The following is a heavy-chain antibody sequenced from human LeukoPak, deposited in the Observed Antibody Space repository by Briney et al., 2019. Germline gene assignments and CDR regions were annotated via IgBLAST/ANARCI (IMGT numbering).Heavy chain of an antibody. J-gene: IGHJ4*02. CDR2: MSVSSGLI. D-gene: IGHD1-26*01. V-gene: IGHV3-21*01. CDR3: ARELGGSASGAGY. Sequence: GGSLRLSCAASGFTFSFYNMNWVRQAPGKGLEWVSSMSVSSGLIYYADSVKGRFTVSRDNAKNSLYLQMNSLRAEDTAVYYCARELGGSASGAGYWGQGTLVTVSS. CDR1: GFTFSFYN.